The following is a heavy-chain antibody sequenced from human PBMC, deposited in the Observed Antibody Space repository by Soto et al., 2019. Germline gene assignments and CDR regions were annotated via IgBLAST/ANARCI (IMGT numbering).Heavy chain of an antibody. CDR2: ISSSSSYI. CDR1: GFTFSSYS. D-gene: IGHD2-15*01. CDR3: ARDRSVAVPYYYCYYGMDV. J-gene: IGHJ6*02. Sequence: LRLSCAASGFTFSSYSMNWVRQAPGKGLEWVSSISSSSSYIYYADSVKGRFTISRDNAKNSLYLQMNSLRAEDTAVYYCARDRSVAVPYYYCYYGMDVWGQGTTVTVSS. V-gene: IGHV3-21*01.